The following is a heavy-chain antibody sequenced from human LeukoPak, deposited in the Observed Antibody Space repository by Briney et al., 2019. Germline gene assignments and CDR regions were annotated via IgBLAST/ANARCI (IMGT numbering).Heavy chain of an antibody. CDR3: ARAPRGVTPDFDY. J-gene: IGHJ4*02. CDR1: GGSISSYY. CDR2: IYYSGST. V-gene: IGHV4-59*12. D-gene: IGHD3-10*01. Sequence: PSETLSLTCTVSGGSISSYYWSWIRQPPGKGLEWIGYIYYSGSTNYNPSLKSRVTISVDTSKNQFSLKLSSVTAADTAVYYCARAPRGVTPDFDYWGQGTLVTVSS.